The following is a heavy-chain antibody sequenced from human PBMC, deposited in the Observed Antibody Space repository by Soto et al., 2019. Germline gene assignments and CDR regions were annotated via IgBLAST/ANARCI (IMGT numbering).Heavy chain of an antibody. Sequence: PSETLSLTCTVSGGSISSGGYYWSWIRQHPGKGLEWIGYIYYSGSTYYNPSLKSRVTISVDTSKNQFSLKLSSVTAADTAVYYCARVEGSSYYFRHDCWGRGTLVTVSS. V-gene: IGHV4-31*03. D-gene: IGHD1-26*01. CDR3: ARVEGSSYYFRHDC. CDR1: GGSISSGGYY. J-gene: IGHJ4*02. CDR2: IYYSGST.